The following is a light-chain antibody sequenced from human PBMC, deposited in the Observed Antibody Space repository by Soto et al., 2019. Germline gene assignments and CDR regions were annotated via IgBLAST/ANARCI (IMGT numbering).Light chain of an antibody. CDR2: GVS. CDR1: SSDIGGYNY. J-gene: IGLJ2*01. V-gene: IGLV2-14*01. CDR3: SSYRSSIIPVV. Sequence: QCALTQPASVYGSPGQSITISCTGTSSDIGGYNYVSWYQQHPGKAPKLMIYGVSNRPSGVSGRFFGSKSGNTASLTISGLQPEDEADYYCSSYRSSIIPVVFGGGTKLTVL.